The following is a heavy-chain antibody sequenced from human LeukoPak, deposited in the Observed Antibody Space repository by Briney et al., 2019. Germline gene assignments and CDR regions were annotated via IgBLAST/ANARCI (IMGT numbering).Heavy chain of an antibody. CDR2: TSSDLNVK. CDR3: AREGYYGSGSPPSLYFDY. J-gene: IGHJ4*02. Sequence: GGSLRLSCTASGFTFRNYVIHWVRQAPGKGLEWVAATSSDLNVKLYADSVKGRFTISRDNSRSTLYLQMNSLRPEDTAIYYCAREGYYGSGSPPSLYFDYWGQGTLVTVSS. CDR1: GFTFRNYV. V-gene: IGHV3-30-3*01. D-gene: IGHD3-10*01.